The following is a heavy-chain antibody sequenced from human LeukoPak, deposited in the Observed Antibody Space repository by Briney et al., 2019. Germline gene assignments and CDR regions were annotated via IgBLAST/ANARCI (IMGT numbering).Heavy chain of an antibody. Sequence: GGSLRLSCAASGFTVSSNYMSWVRQAPGKGLEWVSVIYSGGSTYYADSVKGRFTISRDNSKNTLYLQMNSLRAEDTAVYYCARVVGDYYDSSGYLWFDPWGQGTLVTVSS. CDR3: ARVVGDYYDSSGYLWFDP. V-gene: IGHV3-66*01. CDR2: IYSGGST. CDR1: GFTVSSNY. D-gene: IGHD3-22*01. J-gene: IGHJ5*02.